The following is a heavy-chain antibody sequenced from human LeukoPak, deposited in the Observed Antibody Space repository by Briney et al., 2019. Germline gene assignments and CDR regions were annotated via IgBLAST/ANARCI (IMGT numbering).Heavy chain of an antibody. D-gene: IGHD5-12*01. CDR3: ARRIYSGAFDY. CDR2: IIPIFGTA. Sequence: ASVKVSCKASGGTFSSYAISWVRQAPGQGLEWMGGIIPIFGTANYAQKFQGRVTSTADESTSTADMELSSLRSGDTAVYYCARRIYSGAFDYWGQGTLVTVSS. V-gene: IGHV1-69*13. J-gene: IGHJ4*02. CDR1: GGTFSSYA.